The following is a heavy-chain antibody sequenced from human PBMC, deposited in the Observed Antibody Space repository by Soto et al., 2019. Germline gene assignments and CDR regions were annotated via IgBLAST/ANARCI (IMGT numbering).Heavy chain of an antibody. CDR1: GGSISIGTYS. CDR2: IYHSGSF. V-gene: IGHV4-30-2*01. D-gene: IGHD2-15*01. CDR3: VRASGYCSGGTCFPFDY. Sequence: SETLSLTCDVSGGSISIGTYSWNWIRQPPGKGLEWIGYIYHSGSFYYNPSLVSRVTISIDRSKNHFSLNLSSVTAADTAVYYCVRASGYCSGGTCFPFDYWGRGNLVTVSS. J-gene: IGHJ4*02.